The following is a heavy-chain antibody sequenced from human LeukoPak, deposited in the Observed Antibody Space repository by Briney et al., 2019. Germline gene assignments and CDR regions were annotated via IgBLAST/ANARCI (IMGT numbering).Heavy chain of an antibody. CDR3: AKVRQYDILTGPFDY. D-gene: IGHD3-9*01. J-gene: IGHJ4*02. CDR2: ISWNSGSI. V-gene: IGHV3-9*01. Sequence: PGGSLRLSCAASGFTFDDYAMHWVRQAPGKGLEWVSGISWNSGSIGYADSVKGRFTISRDNAKNSLYLQMNSLRAEDTALYYCAKVRQYDILTGPFDYWGQGTLVTVSS. CDR1: GFTFDDYA.